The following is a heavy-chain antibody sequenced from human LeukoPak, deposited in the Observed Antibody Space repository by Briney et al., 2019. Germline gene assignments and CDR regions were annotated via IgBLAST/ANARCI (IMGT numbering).Heavy chain of an antibody. CDR2: INHSGST. CDR1: GGSFSGYY. Sequence: PSETLSLTCAVYGGSFSGYYWSWIRQLPGKGLEWIGEINHSGSTNYNPSLKSRVTISVDTSKNQFSLKLSSVTAADTAVYYCARALYFRFDPWGQGTLVTVSS. D-gene: IGHD2/OR15-2a*01. V-gene: IGHV4-34*01. J-gene: IGHJ5*02. CDR3: ARALYFRFDP.